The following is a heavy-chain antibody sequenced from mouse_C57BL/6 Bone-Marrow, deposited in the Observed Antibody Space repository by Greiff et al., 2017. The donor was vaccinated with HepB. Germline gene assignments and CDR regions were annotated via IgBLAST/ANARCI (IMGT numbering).Heavy chain of an antibody. CDR3: ARDTAQATLYAMDY. Sequence: EVQGVESGGGLVKPGGSLKLSCAASGFTFSSYAMSWVRQTPEKRLEWVATISDGGSYTYYPDNVKGRFTISRDNAKNNLYLQMSHLKSEDTAMYYCARDTAQATLYAMDYWGQGTSVTVSS. J-gene: IGHJ4*01. V-gene: IGHV5-4*01. CDR2: ISDGGSYT. D-gene: IGHD3-2*02. CDR1: GFTFSSYA.